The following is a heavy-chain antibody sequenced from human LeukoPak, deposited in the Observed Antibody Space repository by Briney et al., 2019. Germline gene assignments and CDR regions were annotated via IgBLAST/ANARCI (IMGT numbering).Heavy chain of an antibody. CDR2: ISGGGRST. CDR3: AQLDVLRSDYFES. Sequence: AGGSLRLSCVASGITYEDYVFSWVRQAPGKGLEWVSVISGGGRSTSYADSLKGRFTISRDNSKNTLYLQMNSLRAEGTAVYYCAQLDVLRSDYFESWGQGTLVTVSS. J-gene: IGHJ4*02. CDR1: GITYEDYV. D-gene: IGHD3-22*01. V-gene: IGHV3-23*01.